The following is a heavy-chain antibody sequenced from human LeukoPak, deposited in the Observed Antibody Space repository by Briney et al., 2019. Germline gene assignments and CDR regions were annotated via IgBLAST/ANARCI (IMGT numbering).Heavy chain of an antibody. V-gene: IGHV4-59*01. J-gene: IGHJ6*03. CDR3: ARGDFCSKSNCYLRPMDV. CDR2: MYYGGRT. Sequence: SETLSLTCTVSGGSISDYYWNWIRQPPGEGLGWIGYMYYGGRTTYNPSPKTRFTMPVEPAKHPFSLKLRSVTAGVRAVYYCARGDFCSKSNCYLRPMDVWGKGTTVTVSS. CDR1: GGSISDYY. D-gene: IGHD3-3*01.